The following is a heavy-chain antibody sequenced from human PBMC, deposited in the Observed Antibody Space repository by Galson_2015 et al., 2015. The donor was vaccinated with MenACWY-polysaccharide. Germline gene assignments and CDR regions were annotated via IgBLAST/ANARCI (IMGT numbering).Heavy chain of an antibody. CDR1: GFVFNNYW. D-gene: IGHD2-8*02. V-gene: IGHV3-7*01. J-gene: IGHJ4*02. CDR3: VRDWWCGRAACYYFDF. CDR2: IKHDGSET. Sequence: SLRFSCAASGFVFNNYWMSWIRQSPGKGLERVANIKHDGSETYYLDSVKGRFVVSRDNARNSLYLQMSSLRAEDTAVYYCVRDWWCGRAACYYFDFWGQGTLVTVSS.